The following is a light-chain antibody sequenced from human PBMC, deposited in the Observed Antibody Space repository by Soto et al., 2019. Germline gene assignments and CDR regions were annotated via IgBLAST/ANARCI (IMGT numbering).Light chain of an antibody. J-gene: IGLJ2*01. V-gene: IGLV2-14*01. CDR1: SSDIGSYDS. CDR3: NSYTSITTLEG. CDR2: EVT. Sequence: QSALTQPASVSGSPGQSITISCTGTSSDIGSYDSVSWYQQHPGKAPKLLIYEVTTRPSGVSNRFSGSKSGTTASLTISGLQADDEADYYCNSYTSITTLEGFGGGTKLTVL.